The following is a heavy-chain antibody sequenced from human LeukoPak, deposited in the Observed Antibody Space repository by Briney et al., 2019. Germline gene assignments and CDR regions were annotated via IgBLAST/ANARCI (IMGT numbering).Heavy chain of an antibody. Sequence: SETLSLTCTVSGGSISSYYWNWIRQPPGKGRVGGGYIYYTESTNYNPSLKSRVTISVDTSKNQFSLKLTSVTAADTAVYYCVKRARAGYNSPLDNWGQGTLVTVSS. CDR1: GGSISSYY. CDR3: VKRARAGYNSPLDN. D-gene: IGHD5-24*01. V-gene: IGHV4-59*08. CDR2: IYYTEST. J-gene: IGHJ4*02.